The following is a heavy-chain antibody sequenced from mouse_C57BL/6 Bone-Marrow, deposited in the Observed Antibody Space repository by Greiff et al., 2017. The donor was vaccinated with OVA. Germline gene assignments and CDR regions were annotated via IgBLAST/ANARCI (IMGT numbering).Heavy chain of an antibody. V-gene: IGHV3-6*01. CDR3: ARYGYYAMDY. J-gene: IGHJ4*01. CDR1: GYSITSGYY. CDR2: ISYDGSN. D-gene: IGHD1-1*02. Sequence: EVKLQESGPGLVKPSQSLSLTCSVTGYSITSGYYWNWIRQFPGNQLEWMGYISYDGSNNYNPSLKNRISITRDTSKNQIFLKLNSVTTEDTATYYCARYGYYAMDYWGQGTSVTVSS.